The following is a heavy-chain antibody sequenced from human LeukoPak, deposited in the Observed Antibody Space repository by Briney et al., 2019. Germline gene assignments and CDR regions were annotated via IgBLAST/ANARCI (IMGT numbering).Heavy chain of an antibody. CDR3: TTRLTVTFGGVIVFDY. CDR1: GFTVSSNY. CDR2: IKSKTDGGTT. D-gene: IGHD3-16*02. V-gene: IGHV3-15*01. J-gene: IGHJ4*02. Sequence: GGSLRLSCAASGFTVSSNYMSWVRQAPGKGLEWVGRIKSKTDGGTTDYAAPVKGRFTISRDDSKNTLYLQMNSLKTEDTAVYYCTTRLTVTFGGVIVFDYWGQGTLVTVSS.